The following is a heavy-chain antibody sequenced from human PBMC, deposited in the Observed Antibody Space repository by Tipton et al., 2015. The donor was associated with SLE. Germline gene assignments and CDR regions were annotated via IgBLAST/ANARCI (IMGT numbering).Heavy chain of an antibody. CDR1: GESFKGFS. V-gene: IGHV4-34*01. CDR3: ARGPPDGFHI. Sequence: TLSLTCDVYGESFKGFSWTWIRQPPGKGLEWIGQINAYGSTHYSPSLKSRVTISLDTSKNQFSLNLKSLTAADTAVYFCARGPPDGFHIWSQGTLVTVSS. J-gene: IGHJ3*02. CDR2: INAYGST.